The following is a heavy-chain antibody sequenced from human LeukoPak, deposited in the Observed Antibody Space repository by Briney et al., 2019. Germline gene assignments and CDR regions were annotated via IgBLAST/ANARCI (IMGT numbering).Heavy chain of an antibody. D-gene: IGHD1-26*01. Sequence: PGNSLRLSCAASGFTFSRYWMTWVRQAPGKGLEWVANIKEDGSETYYVDSVKGRFTISRDNAKKSLYLQMNSLRAEDTAVYYCAKQYSGSYYLFDYWGQGTLVTVSS. CDR3: AKQYSGSYYLFDY. J-gene: IGHJ4*02. V-gene: IGHV3-7*03. CDR2: IKEDGSET. CDR1: GFTFSRYW.